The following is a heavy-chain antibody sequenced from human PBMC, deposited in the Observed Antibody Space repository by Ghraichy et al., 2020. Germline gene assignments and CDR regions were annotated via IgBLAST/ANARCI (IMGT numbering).Heavy chain of an antibody. Sequence: SETLSLTCTVSGGSISNDYWNWIRQPPGKGLEWIGYMSYSGSTNYNPSLKSRVTVSVDTSKNQFSLKLNSVTAADTAVYYCARGGVKSGSYSIFDSWGQGTLVTVSS. J-gene: IGHJ4*02. V-gene: IGHV4-59*01. CDR2: MSYSGST. CDR3: ARGGVKSGSYSIFDS. CDR1: GGSISNDY. D-gene: IGHD1-26*01.